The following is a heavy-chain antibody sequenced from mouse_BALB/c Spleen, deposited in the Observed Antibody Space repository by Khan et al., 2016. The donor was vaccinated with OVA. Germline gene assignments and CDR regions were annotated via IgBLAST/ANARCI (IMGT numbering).Heavy chain of an antibody. Sequence: EVQLQESGPSLVKPSQTLSLTCSVTGDSITSGYWNWIRKFPGNKLEYMGYMIYSGNTYYNPSLKSRISITRHTSKNQYYLQLNSVTTEDTATYXCGRSSYRDAIAYWSQGTLVTVSA. CDR1: GDSITSGY. CDR2: MIYSGNT. CDR3: GRSSYRDAIAY. J-gene: IGHJ3*01. D-gene: IGHD2-14*01. V-gene: IGHV3-8*02.